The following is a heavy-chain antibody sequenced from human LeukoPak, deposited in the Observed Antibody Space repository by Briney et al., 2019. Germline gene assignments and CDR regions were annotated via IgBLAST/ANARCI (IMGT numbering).Heavy chain of an antibody. CDR3: ARDYYGSGSYYLD. D-gene: IGHD3-10*01. CDR1: GFTFSSYW. J-gene: IGHJ4*02. CDR2: IKQDGSEK. Sequence: GGSLRLSCAASGFTFSSYWMSWVRQAPGKGLEWVANIKQDGSEKYYVDSVKGRFTISRDNAKNSLYLQMNSLRAEDTAVYYCARDYYGSGSYYLDWGQGTLVTVSS. V-gene: IGHV3-7*01.